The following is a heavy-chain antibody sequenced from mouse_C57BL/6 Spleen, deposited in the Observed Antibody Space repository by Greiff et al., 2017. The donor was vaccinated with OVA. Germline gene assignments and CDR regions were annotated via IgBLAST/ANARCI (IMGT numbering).Heavy chain of an antibody. CDR2: ISNGGGST. V-gene: IGHV5-12*01. J-gene: IGHJ4*01. CDR1: GFTFSDYY. Sequence: EVNLVESGGGLVQPGGSLKLSCAASGFTFSDYYMYWVRQTPEKRLEWVAYISNGGGSTYYPDTVKGRFTISRDNAKNTLYLQMSRLKSEDTAMYYCARLEGRVYYAMDYWGQGTSVTVSS. CDR3: ARLEGRVYYAMDY.